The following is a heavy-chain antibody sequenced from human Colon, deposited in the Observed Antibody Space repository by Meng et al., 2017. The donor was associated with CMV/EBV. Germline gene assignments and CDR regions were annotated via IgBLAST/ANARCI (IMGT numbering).Heavy chain of an antibody. CDR1: GGTFGTYG. J-gene: IGHJ4*02. Sequence: CKASGGTFGTYGINWVRQAPGQGLEWMGRIIPMLDMATYAQKFQGRVTLVADKSTSTVYMELGSLRFEDTATYYCAGGDNLTGDDSWGQGTLVTVSS. V-gene: IGHV1-69*04. CDR3: AGGDNLTGDDS. CDR2: IIPMLDMA. D-gene: IGHD1-20*01.